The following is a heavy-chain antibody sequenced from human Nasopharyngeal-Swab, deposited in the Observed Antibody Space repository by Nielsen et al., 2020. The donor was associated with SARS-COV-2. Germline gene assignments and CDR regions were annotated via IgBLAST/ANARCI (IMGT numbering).Heavy chain of an antibody. CDR2: MYPRDSDT. CDR3: ATAYNGNYYWDY. Sequence: GESLKISCKGSGYSFSSYWIGWVRQMPGKGLEWIGIMYPRDSDTRYSPFFQGQVTISADKSISTAYLQWSSLKAPDTAMYYCATAYNGNYYWDYWGQGTLVTVSS. J-gene: IGHJ4*02. D-gene: IGHD1-7*01. V-gene: IGHV5-51*01. CDR1: GYSFSSYW.